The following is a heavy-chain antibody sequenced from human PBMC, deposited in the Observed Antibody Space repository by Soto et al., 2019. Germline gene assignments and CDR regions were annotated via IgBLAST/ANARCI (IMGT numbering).Heavy chain of an antibody. D-gene: IGHD1-1*01. J-gene: IGHJ4*02. V-gene: IGHV1-18*01. CDR1: GYDFTTYG. CDR2: ISAHNGNT. Sequence: QVHLGQSGAEVKKPGASVKVSCKGSGYDFTTYGITWVRQAPGQGLEWMAWISAHNGNTDYAQKLQGRVTVTRDTSTSTAYMELRSLRSDDTAMYYCARGRYGDYWGQGALVNVSS. CDR3: ARGRYGDY.